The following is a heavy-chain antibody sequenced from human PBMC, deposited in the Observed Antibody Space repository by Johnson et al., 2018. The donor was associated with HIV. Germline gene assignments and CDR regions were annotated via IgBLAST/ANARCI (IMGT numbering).Heavy chain of an antibody. D-gene: IGHD6-6*01. CDR3: VSYSSSDAFDI. CDR2: ISFDGSNK. J-gene: IGHJ3*02. Sequence: QVHLVESGGGLVQPGGSLRLSCAASRLSVSKNYMSWVRQAPGKGLEWVAVISFDGSNKYNADSVKGRFIISRDNSQNTLSLQMHSLRAEDTAVYYCVSYSSSDAFDIWGQGTMVTVSS. V-gene: IGHV3-30*03. CDR1: RLSVSKNY.